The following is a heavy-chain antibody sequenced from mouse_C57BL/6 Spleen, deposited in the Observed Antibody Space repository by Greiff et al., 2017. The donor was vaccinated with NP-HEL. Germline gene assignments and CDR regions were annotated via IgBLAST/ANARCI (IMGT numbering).Heavy chain of an antibody. CDR1: GFTFSDYY. Sequence: EVKLQESGGGLVQPGGSLKLSCAASGFTFSDYYMYWVRQTPEKRLEWVAYISNGGGSTYYPDTVKGRFTISRDNAKNTLYLQMSRLKSEDTAMYYCARRYGNAWFAYWGQGTLVTVSA. D-gene: IGHD2-10*02. CDR2: ISNGGGST. J-gene: IGHJ3*01. V-gene: IGHV5-12*01. CDR3: ARRYGNAWFAY.